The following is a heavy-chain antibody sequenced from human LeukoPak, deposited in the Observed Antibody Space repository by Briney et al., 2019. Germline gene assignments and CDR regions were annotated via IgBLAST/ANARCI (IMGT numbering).Heavy chain of an antibody. D-gene: IGHD1-1*01. Sequence: ASVKVSCKAFGYTITGYYVHWVRQAPGQGLEWMGWINPNNGGTNSAQKFQGRVTMTRDTSIGTAYMELNRLTYDDTAVYYCGRDRHWNQGNFDYWGQGTLVTVSS. CDR2: INPNNGGT. J-gene: IGHJ4*02. CDR1: GYTITGYY. V-gene: IGHV1-2*02. CDR3: GRDRHWNQGNFDY.